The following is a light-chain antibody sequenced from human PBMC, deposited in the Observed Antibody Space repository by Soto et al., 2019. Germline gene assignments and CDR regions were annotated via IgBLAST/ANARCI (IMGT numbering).Light chain of an antibody. V-gene: IGLV2-14*03. CDR1: SSDIGGYNY. CDR2: DVS. CDR3: TSYVGSDIWV. Sequence: QSALTQPASVSGSPGQSITISCTGTSSDIGGYNYVSWYQQLPGKVPKLIIYDVSNRPSGVSDRFSGSKSGNAASLTISGLQAEDEADYYCTSYVGSDIWVFGGGTKVTVL. J-gene: IGLJ3*02.